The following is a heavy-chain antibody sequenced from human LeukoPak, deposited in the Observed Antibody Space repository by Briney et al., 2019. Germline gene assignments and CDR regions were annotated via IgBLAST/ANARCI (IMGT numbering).Heavy chain of an antibody. CDR3: ARYSVEYGPWFPEF. V-gene: IGHV1-2*02. Sequence: VASVKVSCKTSGYTFTRYYGIWLRQAPGQGREWMGWVNHDHGSTHFSQKFHGRGTTTRVTSISTAYMGLNRATSDDTGDYYCARYSVEYGPWFPEFWGQGTLVTVSS. D-gene: IGHD4-17*01. J-gene: IGHJ4*02. CDR2: VNHDHGST. CDR1: GYTFTRYY.